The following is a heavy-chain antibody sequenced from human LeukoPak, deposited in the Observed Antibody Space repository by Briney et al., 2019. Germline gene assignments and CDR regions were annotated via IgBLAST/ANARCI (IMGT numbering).Heavy chain of an antibody. CDR3: ASTHCSGSSCYPYYFDY. V-gene: IGHV3-33*01. CDR1: GFTFSSYG. Sequence: SGGSLRLSCAASGFTFSSYGMHWVRQAPGKGLEWVAVIWYDGSNKYYADSVKGRFTISRDNSKNTLYLQMNSLRAEDTAVYYCASTHCSGSSCYPYYFDYWGQGTLVTVSS. J-gene: IGHJ4*02. CDR2: IWYDGSNK. D-gene: IGHD2-15*01.